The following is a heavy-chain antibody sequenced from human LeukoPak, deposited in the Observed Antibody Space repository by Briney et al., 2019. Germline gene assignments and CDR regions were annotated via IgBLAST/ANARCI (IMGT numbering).Heavy chain of an antibody. CDR1: GGTFSSYA. J-gene: IGHJ3*02. V-gene: IGHV1-69*01. CDR2: IIPIFGTA. D-gene: IGHD1-1*01. CDR3: ARGPIPYNWNERFHAFDI. Sequence: ASVKVSCKASGGTFSSYAISWVRQAPGQGLEWMGGIIPIFGTANYAQKFQGRVTITADESTSTDYMELSSLRSEDTAVYYCARGPIPYNWNERFHAFDIWGQGTMVTVSS.